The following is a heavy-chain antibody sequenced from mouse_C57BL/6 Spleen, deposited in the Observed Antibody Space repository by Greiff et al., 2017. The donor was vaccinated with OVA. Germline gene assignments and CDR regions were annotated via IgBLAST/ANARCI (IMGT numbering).Heavy chain of an antibody. CDR1: GYAFSSSW. Sequence: QVQLQQSGPELVKPGASVKISCKASGYAFSSSWMNWVKQRPGKGLEWIGRIYPGDGDTNYNGKFKGKATLTADKSSSTAYMQLSSLTSEDSAVYFCSREYYRAMDDWGQGTSVTVAS. CDR3: SREYYRAMDD. J-gene: IGHJ4*01. D-gene: IGHD2-14*01. CDR2: IYPGDGDT. V-gene: IGHV1-82*01.